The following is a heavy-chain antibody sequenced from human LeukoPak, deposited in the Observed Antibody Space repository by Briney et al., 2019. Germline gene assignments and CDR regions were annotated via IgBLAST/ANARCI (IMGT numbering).Heavy chain of an antibody. CDR2: MSSNSDNT. CDR1: GYTFTSYD. CDR3: AVLIPSSSSSSGDY. D-gene: IGHD6-6*01. Sequence: ASVKVSCKASGYTFTSYDINWVRQATGQGFEWMGWMSSNSDNTGYAQKFQGRVTMTRDTSTSTVYMELSSLRSEDTAVYYCAVLIPSSSSSSGDYWGQGTLVTVSS. V-gene: IGHV1-8*01. J-gene: IGHJ4*02.